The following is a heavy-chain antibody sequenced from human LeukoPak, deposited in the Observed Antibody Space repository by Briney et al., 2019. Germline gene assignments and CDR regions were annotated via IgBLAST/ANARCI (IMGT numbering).Heavy chain of an antibody. J-gene: IGHJ4*02. V-gene: IGHV4-39*01. CDR1: GGSIGSSSYY. CDR2: IYYSGST. Sequence: SETLSLTCTVSGGSIGSSSYYWGWIRQPPGKGLEWIGSIYYSGSTYYNPSLKSRVTISVDTSKNQFSLKLSSVTAADTAVYYCARLVYDFWSGYPLFDYWGQGTLVTVSS. CDR3: ARLVYDFWSGYPLFDY. D-gene: IGHD3-3*01.